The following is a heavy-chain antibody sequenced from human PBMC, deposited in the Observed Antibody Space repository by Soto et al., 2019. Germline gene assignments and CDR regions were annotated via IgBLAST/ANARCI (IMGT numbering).Heavy chain of an antibody. Sequence: HPGGSLRLSCAASGFTFSSYEMNWVRQAPGKGLEWLACINTGGGTIYYADSVKGRFTISRDNAKNSVYLQMDSLRAEDTALYYCARDGIVRGFDPWGQGTLVTVSS. CDR3: ARDGIVRGFDP. J-gene: IGHJ5*02. CDR1: GFTFSSYE. D-gene: IGHD2-15*01. CDR2: INTGGGTI. V-gene: IGHV3-48*03.